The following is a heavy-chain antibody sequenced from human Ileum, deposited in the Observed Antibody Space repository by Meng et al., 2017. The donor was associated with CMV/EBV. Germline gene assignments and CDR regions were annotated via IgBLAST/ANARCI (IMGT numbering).Heavy chain of an antibody. D-gene: IGHD5-24*01. CDR3: TRAFRDDGTRRTNWFDP. V-gene: IGHV1-8*01. Sequence: ASVKVSCKASGYTFTSYDINWVRQAAGQGLEWMGWMNPNSGNTSYAQKFQGRVTMTRNTSITTAYMELSSLRSDDTAVYYCTRAFRDDGTRRTNWFDPWGQGNLVTVSS. J-gene: IGHJ5*02. CDR1: GYTFTSYD. CDR2: MNPNSGNT.